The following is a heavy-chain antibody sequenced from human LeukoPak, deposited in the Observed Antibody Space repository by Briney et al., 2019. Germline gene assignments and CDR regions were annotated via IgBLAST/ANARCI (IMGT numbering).Heavy chain of an antibody. CDR2: INSVGGAI. CDR3: ARVGDGSSSDL. CDR1: GFSFDKHT. D-gene: IGHD2-21*01. V-gene: IGHV3-64*01. Sequence: GGSLRLSCVASGFSFDKHTMHWVRQAPGMGLEFVSSINSVGGAIFYGSSVKDRFTISRDNSKNMVYLQMGSLRVEDMAVYYCARVGDGSSSDLWGQGTLLTVSS. J-gene: IGHJ5*02.